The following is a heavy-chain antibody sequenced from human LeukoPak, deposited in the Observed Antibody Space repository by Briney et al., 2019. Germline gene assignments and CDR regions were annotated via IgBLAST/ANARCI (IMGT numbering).Heavy chain of an antibody. CDR1: GFTVSSNY. D-gene: IGHD3-22*01. V-gene: IGHV3-53*04. CDR2: IYSGGST. J-gene: IGHJ4*02. Sequence: GGSLRLSCAASGFTVSSNYMSWVRQAPGKGLEWVSVIYSGGSTYYADSVKGRFTISRHNSKNTLYLQMNSLRAEDTAVYYCARVGYYYDSSGYHYEFPFDYWGQGTLVTVSS. CDR3: ARVGYYYDSSGYHYEFPFDY.